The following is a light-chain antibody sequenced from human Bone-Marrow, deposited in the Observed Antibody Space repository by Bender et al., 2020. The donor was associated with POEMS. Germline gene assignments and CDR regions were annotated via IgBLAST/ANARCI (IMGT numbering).Light chain of an antibody. CDR1: SSNTGSGYD. Sequence: QSVLTPPPSVSGAPGQRVTISCTGSSSNTGSGYDINWYQHLPGTAPKLLIYGYNNRPSGVPDRFSGSKSGTSASLAITGLQAEDEGDYYCNSYAGSNTFVIFGGGTKLTVL. V-gene: IGLV1-40*01. J-gene: IGLJ2*01. CDR2: GYN. CDR3: NSYAGSNTFVI.